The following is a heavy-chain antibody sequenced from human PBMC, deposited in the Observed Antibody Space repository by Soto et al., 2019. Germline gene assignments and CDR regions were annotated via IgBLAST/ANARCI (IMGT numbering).Heavy chain of an antibody. CDR3: ARGSGGIPLWLLRQRDDAFDI. CDR1: GGSFSGYY. CDR2: INHSGST. Sequence: SETLSLTCAVYGGSFSGYYWSCIRQPPGKGLEWIGEINHSGSTNYNPSLKSRVTISVDTSKKQFSLKLSSVIAADTDVYYCARGSGGIPLWLLRQRDDAFDIWGQGTMVNVSS. J-gene: IGHJ3*02. V-gene: IGHV4-34*01. D-gene: IGHD5-18*01.